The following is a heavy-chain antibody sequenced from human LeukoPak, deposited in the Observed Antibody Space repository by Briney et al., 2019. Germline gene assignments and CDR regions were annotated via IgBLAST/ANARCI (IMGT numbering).Heavy chain of an antibody. CDR2: ISSSSSYI. D-gene: IGHD1-1*01. CDR3: ARVFKVWNDGWVDY. Sequence: PGGSLRLSCAASGFTFSSYSMNWVRQAPGKGLEWVSSISSSSSYIYYADSVKGRFTISRDNAKNSLYLQMNSLRAEDTAVYYCARVFKVWNDGWVDYWGQGTLVTVSS. CDR1: GFTFSSYS. V-gene: IGHV3-21*01. J-gene: IGHJ4*02.